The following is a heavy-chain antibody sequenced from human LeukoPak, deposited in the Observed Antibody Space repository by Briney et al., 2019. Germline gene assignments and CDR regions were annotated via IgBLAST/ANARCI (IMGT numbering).Heavy chain of an antibody. CDR1: GGSISSSSYY. CDR2: IYYSGST. CDR3: ARHSYTIFGVVISFPYYYYMDV. Sequence: SETLSLTCTVSGGSISSSSYYWGWIRQPPGKGLEWIGSIYYSGSTYYNPSLKSRVTISVDTSKNQFSLKLSSVTAADTAVYYCARHSYTIFGVVISFPYYYYMDVWGKGTTVTVSS. J-gene: IGHJ6*03. D-gene: IGHD3-3*01. V-gene: IGHV4-39*01.